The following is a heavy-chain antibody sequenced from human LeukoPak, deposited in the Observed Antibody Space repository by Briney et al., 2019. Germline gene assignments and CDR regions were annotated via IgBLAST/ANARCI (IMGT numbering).Heavy chain of an antibody. CDR2: IHYSGRS. D-gene: IGHD2-8*01. Sequence: NPSETLSLTCTVSGDSTSNFYWNWIRQSPGKGLEWIGNIHYSGRSVYNPSLKSRGTISIDTSRRQFFLKLNSVTAADTAVYFCALAPNSNWFDFWGPGTLVTVSS. CDR1: GDSTSNFY. CDR3: ALAPNSNWFDF. V-gene: IGHV4-59*03. J-gene: IGHJ5*01.